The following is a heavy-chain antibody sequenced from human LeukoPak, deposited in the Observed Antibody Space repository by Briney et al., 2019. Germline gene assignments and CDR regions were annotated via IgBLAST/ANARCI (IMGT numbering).Heavy chain of an antibody. D-gene: IGHD6-13*01. CDR2: ISSSGSTI. J-gene: IGHJ5*02. CDR1: GFTFSSYE. CDR3: AKDMYSSSNPGWFDP. Sequence: GGSLRLSCAASGFTFSSYEMNWVRQAPGKGLEWVSYISSSGSTIYYADSVKGRFTISRDNAKNTLYLQMNSLRVEDMAVYYCAKDMYSSSNPGWFDPWGQGTLVTVSS. V-gene: IGHV3-48*03.